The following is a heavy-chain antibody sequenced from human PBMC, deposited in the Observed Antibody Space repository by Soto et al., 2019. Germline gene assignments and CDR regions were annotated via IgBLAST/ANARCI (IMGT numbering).Heavy chain of an antibody. CDR1: GGSISSYY. Sequence: PSETLSLTCTVSGGSISSYYWSWIRQPPGKGLEWIGYIYYSGSTNYNPSLKSRVTISVDTPKNQFSLKLTSVTAADTAVYYCARRSINYYYGMDVWGQGTTVTVSS. J-gene: IGHJ6*02. V-gene: IGHV4-59*08. CDR3: ARRSINYYYGMDV. CDR2: IYYSGST. D-gene: IGHD3-10*01.